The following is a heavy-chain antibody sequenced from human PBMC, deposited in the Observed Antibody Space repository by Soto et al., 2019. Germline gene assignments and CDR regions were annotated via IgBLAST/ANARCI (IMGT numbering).Heavy chain of an antibody. CDR2: IYYSGGT. CDR1: GGSISSGGYY. D-gene: IGHD1-1*01. J-gene: IGHJ5*02. CDR3: ARENPRLRRVPFDP. V-gene: IGHV4-31*03. Sequence: PSETLSLTCTVSGGSISSGGYYWSWIRQHPGKGLEWIGYIYYSGGTYYNPSLKSRVTISVDTSKNQFSLKLSSVTAADTAVYYCARENPRLRRVPFDPWGQGSLVTVSS.